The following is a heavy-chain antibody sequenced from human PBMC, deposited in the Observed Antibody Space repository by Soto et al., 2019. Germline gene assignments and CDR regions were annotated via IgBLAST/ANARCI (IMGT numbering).Heavy chain of an antibody. Sequence: QVQLVESGGGLVKPGGTLRLSCAASGYTFSEYYMSWIRQAPGKGMEWVSYISSSGSTIYYADSVTGRFTISRDNAKNSLYLQMNSLRAADTAVYYCARDRNSFGGSYEGYWGQGTLVTVSS. CDR3: ARDRNSFGGSYEGY. CDR2: ISSSGSTI. J-gene: IGHJ4*02. V-gene: IGHV3-11*01. D-gene: IGHD1-26*01. CDR1: GYTFSEYY.